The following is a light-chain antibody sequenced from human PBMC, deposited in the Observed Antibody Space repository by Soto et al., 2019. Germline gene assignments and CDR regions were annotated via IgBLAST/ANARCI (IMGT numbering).Light chain of an antibody. Sequence: EIVLTQSPGTLSLSPGERATLPCRASQSVSSNYLAWYQQKPGQAPRLLIYGASNRATGIPARFSGSGCGTDFTLTISSLEPEDFAVYYCQQRSNWPTLTFGGGTKVDIK. CDR3: QQRSNWPTLT. CDR2: GAS. CDR1: QSVSSNY. V-gene: IGKV3-11*01. J-gene: IGKJ4*01.